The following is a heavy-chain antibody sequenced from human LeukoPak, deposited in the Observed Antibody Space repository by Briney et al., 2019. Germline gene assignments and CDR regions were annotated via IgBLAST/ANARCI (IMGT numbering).Heavy chain of an antibody. CDR1: GYTFTSYY. D-gene: IGHD5-24*01. J-gene: IGHJ4*02. V-gene: IGHV1-46*01. CDR2: INPSGGST. Sequence: ASVKVSCKASGYTFTSYYMHWVRQAPGQGLEWMGIINPSGGSTSYARKFQGRVTMTRDMSTSTVYMELSSLRSEDTAVYYCASDSDGYSIDYWGQGTLVTVSS. CDR3: ASDSDGYSIDY.